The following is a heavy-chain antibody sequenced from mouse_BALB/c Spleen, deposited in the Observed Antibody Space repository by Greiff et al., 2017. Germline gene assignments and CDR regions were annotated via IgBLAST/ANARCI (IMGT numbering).Heavy chain of an antibody. J-gene: IGHJ2*01. V-gene: IGHV5-9-1*01. Sequence: EVKLMESGGGLVQPGGSLKLSCAASGFTFSSYAMSWVRQTPEKRLEWVATISSGGSYTYYPDSVKGRFTISRDNAKNTLYLQMSSLRSEDTAMYYCARTSRYYFDYWGQGTTVTVSA. CDR3: ARTSRYYFDY. CDR2: ISSGGSYT. D-gene: IGHD1-1*01. CDR1: GFTFSSYA.